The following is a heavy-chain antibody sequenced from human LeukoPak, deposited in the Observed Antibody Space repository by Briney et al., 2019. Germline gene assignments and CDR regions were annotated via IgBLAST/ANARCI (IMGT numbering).Heavy chain of an antibody. J-gene: IGHJ6*02. Sequence: GGSLRLSCAASGFTFSSYAMSWVRQAPGKGLEWVSAISNIGDNTDYADSVKGRFTISRDNSKKIVNLQLNSLRAEDTAVYYCATYINWVAGDVWGQGTTVTVSS. CDR1: GFTFSSYA. CDR3: ATYINWVAGDV. CDR2: ISNIGDNT. D-gene: IGHD1-1*01. V-gene: IGHV3-23*01.